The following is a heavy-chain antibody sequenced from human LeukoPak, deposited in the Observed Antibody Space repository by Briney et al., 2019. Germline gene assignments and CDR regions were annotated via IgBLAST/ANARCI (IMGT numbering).Heavy chain of an antibody. J-gene: IGHJ4*02. D-gene: IGHD3-22*01. CDR1: GFTFDDYA. CDR2: ISWNSGSI. V-gene: IGHV3-9*01. CDR3: AKDIYYDSSGYFDY. Sequence: GGSLRHSCAASGFTFDDYAMHWVRQAPGKGLEWVSGISWNSGSIGYADSVKGRFTISRDNAKNSLYLLMNSLRAEDTVLYYCAKDIYYDSSGYFDYWGQGTLVTVSS.